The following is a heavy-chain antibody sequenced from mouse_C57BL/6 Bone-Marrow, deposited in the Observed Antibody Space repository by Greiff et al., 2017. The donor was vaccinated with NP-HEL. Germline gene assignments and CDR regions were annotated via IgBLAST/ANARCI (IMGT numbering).Heavy chain of an antibody. D-gene: IGHD2-3*01. CDR3: ARGDGYYVWFAY. Sequence: EVQLQQSGPVLVKPGASVKMSCKASGYTFTDYYMNWVKQSHGKSLEWIGVINPYNGGTSYNQKFKGKATLTVDKSSSTAYMELNSLTSEDSAVYYCARGDGYYVWFAYWGQGTLVTVSA. CDR1: GYTFTDYY. J-gene: IGHJ3*01. CDR2: INPYNGGT. V-gene: IGHV1-19*01.